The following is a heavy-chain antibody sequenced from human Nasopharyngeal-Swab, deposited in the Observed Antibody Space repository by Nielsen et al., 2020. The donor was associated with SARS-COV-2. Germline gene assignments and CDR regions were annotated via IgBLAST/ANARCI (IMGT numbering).Heavy chain of an antibody. V-gene: IGHV3-21*06. Sequence: GGSLRLSCAASGFIFSDHSMTWVRQAPGKGLEWVSSISSGSSNIYYAESMKGRFTISRDNAENFLYLQMNSLRVEDTAVYYCARATCSGGTCYSDYWGQGTLVTVSS. D-gene: IGHD2-15*01. CDR3: ARATCSGGTCYSDY. CDR1: GFIFSDHS. J-gene: IGHJ4*02. CDR2: ISSGSSNI.